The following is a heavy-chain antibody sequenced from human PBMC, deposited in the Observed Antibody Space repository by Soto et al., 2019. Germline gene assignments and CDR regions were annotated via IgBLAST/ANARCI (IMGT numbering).Heavy chain of an antibody. CDR3: TRDPRITDI. Sequence: QVRLVESGGGLVKPEGSMRLSCAVSGFSLRDYYMTWIRQAQGKGLELLSYISPGREIRKYADSVEGRFTISRDNAKNLMYLHMNSLLAEDTAVYYCTRDPRITDIWGQGTLVTVSA. D-gene: IGHD3-16*01. J-gene: IGHJ4*02. CDR2: ISPGREIR. CDR1: GFSLRDYY. V-gene: IGHV3-11*01.